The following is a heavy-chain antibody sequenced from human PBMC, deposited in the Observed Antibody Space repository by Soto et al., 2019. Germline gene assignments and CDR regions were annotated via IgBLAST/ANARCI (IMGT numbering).Heavy chain of an antibody. J-gene: IGHJ6*02. D-gene: IGHD2-2*02. CDR3: TKDDIVVVPAAIIEYYYYYGMDV. CDR2: ISGSGGST. Sequence: GGSLRLSCAASGFTFSSYAMSWVRQAPGKGLEWVSAISGSGGSTYYADSVKGRFTISRDNSKNTLYLQMNSLRAEDTAEYYCTKDDIVVVPAAIIEYYYYYGMDVWGQGTTVTVSS. CDR1: GFTFSSYA. V-gene: IGHV3-23*01.